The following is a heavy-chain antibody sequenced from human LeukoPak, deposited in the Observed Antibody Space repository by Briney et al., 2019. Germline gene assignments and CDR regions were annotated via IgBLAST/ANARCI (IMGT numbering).Heavy chain of an antibody. D-gene: IGHD3-9*01. CDR1: GFTFSSYA. J-gene: IGHJ4*02. CDR3: ATHYDILTGYYSPFEY. Sequence: GGSLRLSCAASGFTFSSYAMSWVRQAPGKGLEWVSAISGSDGSTYYADSVKGRFTISRDNSKNTLYLQMNSLRAEDTAVYYCATHYDILTGYYSPFEYWGQGTLVTVSS. CDR2: ISGSDGST. V-gene: IGHV3-23*01.